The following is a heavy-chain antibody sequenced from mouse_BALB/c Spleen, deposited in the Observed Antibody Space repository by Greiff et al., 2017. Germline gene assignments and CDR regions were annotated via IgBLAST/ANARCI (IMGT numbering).Heavy chain of an antibody. D-gene: IGHD1-1*01. J-gene: IGHJ3*01. CDR1: GYSFTSYW. Sequence: EVQLQQSGTVLARPGASVKMSCKASGYSFTSYWMHWVKQRPGQGLEWIGAIYPGNSDTSYNQKFKGKAKLTAVTSASTAYMELSSLTNEDSAVYYCTRRDYGTQAWFAYWGQGTLVTVSA. V-gene: IGHV1-5*01. CDR2: IYPGNSDT. CDR3: TRRDYGTQAWFAY.